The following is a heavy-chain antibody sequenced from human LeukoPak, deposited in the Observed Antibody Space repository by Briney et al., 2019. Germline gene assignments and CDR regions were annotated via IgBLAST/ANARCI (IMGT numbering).Heavy chain of an antibody. V-gene: IGHV4-59*08. D-gene: IGHD3-22*01. J-gene: IGHJ5*02. CDR1: GGSISGDY. CDR3: ARHAVAKEVSWFDP. Sequence: SETLSLTCTVSGGSISGDYWSWIRQSPGKGLEWIGFIYYRSTNYNPSLKSRVTISADTSKNQFSLKLSSVTAADTAVYYCARHAVAKEVSWFDPWGQGTLVTVSS. CDR2: IYYRST.